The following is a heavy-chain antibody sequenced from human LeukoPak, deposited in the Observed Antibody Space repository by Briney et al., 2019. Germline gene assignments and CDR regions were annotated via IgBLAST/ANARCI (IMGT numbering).Heavy chain of an antibody. J-gene: IGHJ4*02. Sequence: GESLKISCKGSGYSFTSYWIGWVRQMPGKGLEGMGIIYPGDSDTRYSPSFQGQVTISADKSISTAYLQWSSLKASDTAMYYCARQISHRPWAPDYWGQGTLVTVSS. CDR3: ARQISHRPWAPDY. CDR1: GYSFTSYW. CDR2: IYPGDSDT. V-gene: IGHV5-51*01. D-gene: IGHD7-27*01.